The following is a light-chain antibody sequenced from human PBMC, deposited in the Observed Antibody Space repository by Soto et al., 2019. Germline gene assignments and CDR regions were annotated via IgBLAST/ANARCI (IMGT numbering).Light chain of an antibody. V-gene: IGLV3-21*04. CDR1: NIGGKS. J-gene: IGLJ2*01. Sequence: SYELTQPPSVSVAPGKTARITCGGNNIGGKSVHWYQQKPGQAPVLVISYDSDRPSGIPERFSGSNSGSTATLTISRVEAGDEADYYCQVWDSSSDHVVFGGGTKLTVL. CDR3: QVWDSSSDHVV. CDR2: YDS.